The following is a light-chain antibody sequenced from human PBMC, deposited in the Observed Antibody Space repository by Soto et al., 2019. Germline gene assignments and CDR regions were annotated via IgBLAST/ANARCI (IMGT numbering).Light chain of an antibody. CDR1: SSDVGGYNF. CDR3: GSYRSDSTVV. CDR2: DVS. Sequence: QSALTQPASVSGSPGQSITISCTGTSSDVGGYNFVSWYRQHPGEAPKLVIYDVSSRPSGVSNRFSGSRSDNTASLTISGLQAEDEADYYCGSYRSDSTVVFGGGTQLTVL. V-gene: IGLV2-14*01. J-gene: IGLJ2*01.